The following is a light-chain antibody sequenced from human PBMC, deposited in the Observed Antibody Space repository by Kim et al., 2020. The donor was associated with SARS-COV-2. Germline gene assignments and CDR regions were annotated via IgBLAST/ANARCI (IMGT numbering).Light chain of an antibody. V-gene: IGLV3-21*01. CDR3: QVWDSSSDHWV. J-gene: IGLJ3*02. CDR2: YDG. Sequence: SYELTQPPSVSVAPGKTARITCGGNNIGSKSVHWYQLMSGQAPVLVVYYDGQRPSGIPERFSGSNSGYTAALTISRVETGDEADYYCQVWDSSSDHWVFGGGTQLTVL. CDR1: NIGSKS.